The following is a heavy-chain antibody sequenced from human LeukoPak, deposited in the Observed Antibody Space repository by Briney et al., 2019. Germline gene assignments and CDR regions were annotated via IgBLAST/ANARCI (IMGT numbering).Heavy chain of an antibody. CDR2: FFQSQKS. CDR1: GHSTTRDYY. D-gene: IGHD3-10*02. CDR3: ARVLPVPYLLDS. V-gene: IGHV4-38-2*01. Sequence: SETLSLTCDISGHSTTRDYYWAWFRQSPGKGPEWIATFFQSQKSFYNASLESRVIMSLDTSKSQFSLNLTSVTAADTAVYYCARVLPVPYLLDSWGQGTHVTVSS. J-gene: IGHJ4*02.